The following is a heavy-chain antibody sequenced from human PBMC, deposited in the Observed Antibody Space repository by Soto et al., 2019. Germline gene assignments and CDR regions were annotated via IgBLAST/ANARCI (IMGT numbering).Heavy chain of an antibody. CDR2: IIPIFGTA. CDR1: GDTFSIDA. V-gene: IGHV1-69*13. J-gene: IGHJ6*02. Sequence: SPLKLDCKGSGDTFSIDAISWVRQTHRQGLEWMGGIIPIFGTANYAQKFQGRVTITADESTSTAYMELSSLRSEDTAVYYCARGVRGIVVVTPEPPYYYGMDVWGQGTTVTSP. D-gene: IGHD3-22*01. CDR3: ARGVRGIVVVTPEPPYYYGMDV.